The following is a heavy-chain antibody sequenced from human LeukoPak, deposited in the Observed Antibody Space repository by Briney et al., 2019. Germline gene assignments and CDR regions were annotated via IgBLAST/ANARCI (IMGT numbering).Heavy chain of an antibody. CDR3: ARRFLESPFDP. CDR2: IYHSGST. J-gene: IGHJ5*02. D-gene: IGHD3-3*01. Sequence: SETLSLTCTVSGGSISSGGYYWSWIRQPPGKGLEWIGYIYHSGSTYYNPSLKSRVTISVDRSKNQFSLKLSSVTAADTAVYYCARRFLESPFDPWGQGTLVTVSS. V-gene: IGHV4-30-2*01. CDR1: GGSISSGGYY.